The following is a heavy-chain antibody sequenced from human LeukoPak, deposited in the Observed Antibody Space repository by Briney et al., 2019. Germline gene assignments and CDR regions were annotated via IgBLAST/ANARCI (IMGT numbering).Heavy chain of an antibody. D-gene: IGHD6-19*01. V-gene: IGHV1-18*01. CDR2: ISAYNGNT. J-gene: IGHJ3*02. Sequence: ASVKVSCKASGYIFTSYGISWVRQAPGQGLEWMGWISAYNGNTNYAQKLQGRVTMTTDTSTSTAYMELRSLRSDDTAVYYCARDPYSSGWSPRGAFDIWGQGTMVTVSS. CDR3: ARDPYSSGWSPRGAFDI. CDR1: GYIFTSYG.